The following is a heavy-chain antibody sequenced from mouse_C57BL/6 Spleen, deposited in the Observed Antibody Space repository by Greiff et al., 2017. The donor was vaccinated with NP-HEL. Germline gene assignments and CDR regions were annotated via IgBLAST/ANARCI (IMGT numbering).Heavy chain of an antibody. CDR3: ARGRYDGYHYAMDY. V-gene: IGHV1-52*01. CDR1: GYTFTSYW. D-gene: IGHD2-3*01. CDR2: IDPSDSET. Sequence: VQLQQPGAELVRPGSSVKLSCKASGYTFTSYWMHWVKQRPIQGLEWIGNIDPSDSETHYNQKFKDKATLTVDKSSSTAYMQLSSLTSEDSAVYYCARGRYDGYHYAMDYWGQGTSVTVSS. J-gene: IGHJ4*01.